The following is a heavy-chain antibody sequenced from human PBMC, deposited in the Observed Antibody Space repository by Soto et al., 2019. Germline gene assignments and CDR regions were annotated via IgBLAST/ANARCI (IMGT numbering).Heavy chain of an antibody. CDR2: INTNSGGT. V-gene: IGHV1-2*02. Sequence: QVQLVQSGAEVKKPGASVKVSCEASGYSFTGYYMHWVRQAPGQGLEWMGWINTNSGGTNYAQKFQGRVTMTRDTSTSTAYMELSRLRSDDTAVYYCARVLGYDYVWGSYRLDYWGQGTLVTVSS. CDR1: GYSFTGYY. CDR3: ARVLGYDYVWGSYRLDY. D-gene: IGHD3-16*02. J-gene: IGHJ4*02.